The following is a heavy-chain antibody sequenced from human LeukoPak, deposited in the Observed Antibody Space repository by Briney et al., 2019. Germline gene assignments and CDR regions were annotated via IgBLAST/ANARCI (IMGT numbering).Heavy chain of an antibody. Sequence: GGSLRLSCAASGFTFNTYWMHWVRQAPGKGLVWVSRINGDGRSTSYADSVKGRFTISRDNAKKTLYLQMNSLRAEDTAVYYCARDNFLQAHTGYFDYWGQGTLVTVSS. J-gene: IGHJ4*02. CDR1: GFTFNTYW. V-gene: IGHV3-74*01. CDR2: INGDGRST. CDR3: ARDNFLQAHTGYFDY. D-gene: IGHD2/OR15-2a*01.